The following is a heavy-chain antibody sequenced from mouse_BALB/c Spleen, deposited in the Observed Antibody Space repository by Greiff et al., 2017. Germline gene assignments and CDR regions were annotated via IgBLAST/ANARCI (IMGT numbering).Heavy chain of an antibody. CDR2: INPYNDGT. V-gene: IGHV1-14*01. CDR1: GYTFTSYV. J-gene: IGHJ1*01. Sequence: EVQLKESGPELVKPGASVKMSCKASGYTFTSYVMHWVKQKPGQGLEWIGYINPYNDGTKYNEKFKGKATLTSDKSSSTAYMELSSLTSEDSAVSYWAVYGNYEYFDVWGAGTTVTVSS. CDR3: AVYGNYEYFDV. D-gene: IGHD2-10*02.